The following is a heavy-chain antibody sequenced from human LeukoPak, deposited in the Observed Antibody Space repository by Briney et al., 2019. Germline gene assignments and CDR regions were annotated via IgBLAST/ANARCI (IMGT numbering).Heavy chain of an antibody. V-gene: IGHV3-23*01. Sequence: PGGSLRLSCAASGFTLSSYAMSWVRQAPGKGLEWVSAIGGRDSGTYYADSVRGRFTVSRDDPKNTLYLQMNTLRAEDTAVYYCAKWGDYDILTGYYDSDYWGQGTLVTVSS. CDR2: IGGRDSGT. CDR3: AKWGDYDILTGYYDSDY. D-gene: IGHD3-9*01. CDR1: GFTLSSYA. J-gene: IGHJ4*02.